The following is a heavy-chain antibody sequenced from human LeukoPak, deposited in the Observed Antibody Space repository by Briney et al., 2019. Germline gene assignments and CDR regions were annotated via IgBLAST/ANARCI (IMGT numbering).Heavy chain of an antibody. V-gene: IGHV4-4*07. CDR1: GVSMRGYH. Sequence: SETLSLTCNVSGVSMRGYHWSWIRQSAGKGLEWIGRIYFTGSAKFNPSLESRTTMSVDTSKNQFSLKLSSVTAADTAVYYCARAIVGSYGSGNTWGQGTLVTVSS. CDR3: ARAIVGSYGSGNT. J-gene: IGHJ4*02. CDR2: IYFTGSA. D-gene: IGHD3-10*01.